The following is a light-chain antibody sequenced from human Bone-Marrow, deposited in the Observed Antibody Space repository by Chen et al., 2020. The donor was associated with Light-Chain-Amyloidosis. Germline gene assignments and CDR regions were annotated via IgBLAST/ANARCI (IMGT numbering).Light chain of an antibody. CDR3: QQYGSSPPVT. Sequence: IVLTLSPGTLSLSPGERATRSCRASPSVSSSYLAWYQKKPGQAPRLLIYGASSRATGIPDRFSGSGSGTDFTLTNSRLEPEDFAVYYCQQYGSSPPVTFGGGTKVEIK. V-gene: IGKV3-20*01. CDR2: GAS. CDR1: PSVSSSY. J-gene: IGKJ4*01.